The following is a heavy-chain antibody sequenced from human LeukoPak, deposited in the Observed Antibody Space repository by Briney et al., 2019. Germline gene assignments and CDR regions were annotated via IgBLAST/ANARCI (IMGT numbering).Heavy chain of an antibody. Sequence: ASVKVSCKASGYTFTGYYMHWVRQAPGQGLEWMGWINPHSGGTDHAQKFQGRVTMTRDTSISTAYMELSRLRSDDTAVYYCAREKYRIVGATTFFQHWGQGTLVTVSS. CDR1: GYTFTGYY. CDR2: INPHSGGT. V-gene: IGHV1-2*02. CDR3: AREKYRIVGATTFFQH. J-gene: IGHJ1*01. D-gene: IGHD1-26*01.